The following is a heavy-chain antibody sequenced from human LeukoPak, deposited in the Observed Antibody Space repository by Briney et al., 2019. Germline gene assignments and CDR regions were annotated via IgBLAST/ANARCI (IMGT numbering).Heavy chain of an antibody. Sequence: ASVTVSCMASGYTFTSYDINWVRQAPGQGLEWMGWMNPNSGNTGYAQKFQGRVTMTRNTSISTAYMELSSLRSEDTAVYYCARGRIAAAGTVDYWGQGTLVTVSS. CDR3: ARGRIAAAGTVDY. J-gene: IGHJ4*02. D-gene: IGHD6-13*01. CDR1: GYTFTSYD. V-gene: IGHV1-8*01. CDR2: MNPNSGNT.